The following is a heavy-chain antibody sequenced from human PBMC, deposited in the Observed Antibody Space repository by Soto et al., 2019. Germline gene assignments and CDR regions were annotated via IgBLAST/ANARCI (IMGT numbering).Heavy chain of an antibody. CDR3: ARDLVAWFGESLFRAFDI. D-gene: IGHD3-10*01. J-gene: IGHJ3*02. CDR1: GFTFSSYW. CDR2: IKQDGSEK. Sequence: GGSLRVPCAASGFTFSSYWISWVRQAPGERLEWVANIKQDGSEKYYVDSVKGRFTISRDNAKNSLYLQMNSLRAEDTAVYYCARDLVAWFGESLFRAFDIWGQGTMVTVSS. V-gene: IGHV3-7*01.